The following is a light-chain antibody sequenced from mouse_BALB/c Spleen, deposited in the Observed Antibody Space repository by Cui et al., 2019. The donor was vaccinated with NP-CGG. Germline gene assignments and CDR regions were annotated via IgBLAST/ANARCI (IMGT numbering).Light chain of an antibody. CDR1: TGAVTTSNY. J-gene: IGLJ1*01. V-gene: IGLV1*01. CDR2: GTN. CDR3: ALWYSNHWV. Sequence: QAVVFQESALTTSPGETVTFTCRSSTGAVTTSNYANWVQEKPDHLFTGLIGGTNNRAPGVPARFSGSLIGDKAALTITGAQTEDEAIYFCALWYSNHWVFGGGTKLTVL.